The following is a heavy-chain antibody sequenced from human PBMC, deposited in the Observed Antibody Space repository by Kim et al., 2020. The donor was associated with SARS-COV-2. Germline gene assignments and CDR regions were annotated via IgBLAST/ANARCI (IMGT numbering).Heavy chain of an antibody. Sequence: GGSLRLSCAASGFTFSSYAIYWVRQAPGKGLEWVAVISYDGSNKNYADSVKGRFTISRDNSKNTLFLQMNRLRAEDTAVYYCAKDVNGGDSYNWTYHYSAMDVWGLGTTVTVSS. CDR3: AKDVNGGDSYNWTYHYSAMDV. CDR1: GFTFSSYA. CDR2: ISYDGSNK. D-gene: IGHD2-21*02. J-gene: IGHJ6*02. V-gene: IGHV3-30*04.